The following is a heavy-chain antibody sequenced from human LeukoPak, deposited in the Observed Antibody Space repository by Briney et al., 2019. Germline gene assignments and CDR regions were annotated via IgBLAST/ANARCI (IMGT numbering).Heavy chain of an antibody. V-gene: IGHV3-23*01. CDR1: GFTVSSSY. Sequence: GGSLRLSCAASGFTVSSSYLSWVRQAPGKGLEWVSAISGSGGSTYYADSVKGRFTISRDNSKNTLYLQMNSLRAEDTAVYYCAKVNDLGDFDYWGQGTLVTVSS. D-gene: IGHD1-1*01. J-gene: IGHJ4*02. CDR3: AKVNDLGDFDY. CDR2: ISGSGGST.